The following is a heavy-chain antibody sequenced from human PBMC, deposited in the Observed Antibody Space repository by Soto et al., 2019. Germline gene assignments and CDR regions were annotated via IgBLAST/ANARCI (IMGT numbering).Heavy chain of an antibody. Sequence: GGSLRLSCAASGFIFSDYVMTWVRQAPGKGLVWVSRINSDGSSTSYADSVKGRFTISRDNAKNTLYLQMNSLRAEDTAVYYCASTGVFDYYYYMDVWGKGTTVTVSS. CDR1: GFIFSDYV. CDR2: INSDGSST. J-gene: IGHJ6*03. CDR3: ASTGVFDYYYYMDV. D-gene: IGHD6-13*01. V-gene: IGHV3-74*01.